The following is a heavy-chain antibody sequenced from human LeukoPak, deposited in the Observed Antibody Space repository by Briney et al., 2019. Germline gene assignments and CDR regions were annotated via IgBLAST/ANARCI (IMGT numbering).Heavy chain of an antibody. CDR3: ARLSRGAYCYGMDV. J-gene: IGHJ6*02. D-gene: IGHD3-16*01. CDR1: GGSISSYY. CDR2: IYYGGST. V-gene: IGHV4-59*08. Sequence: SETLSLTCTVSGGSISSYYWSWVRQPPGKGLEWIGYIYYGGSTNYNPSLKSRVIISVDTSKSQFSLKLRSVTAADTAVYYCARLSRGAYCYGMDVWGQGTTVTVSS.